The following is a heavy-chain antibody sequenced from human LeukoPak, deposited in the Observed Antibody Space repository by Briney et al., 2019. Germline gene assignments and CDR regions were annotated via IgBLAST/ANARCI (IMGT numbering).Heavy chain of an antibody. CDR3: ASEKEGYDYYDSSGLYYFDY. J-gene: IGHJ4*02. CDR2: IYHSGST. CDR1: GYSISSGYY. D-gene: IGHD3-22*01. V-gene: IGHV4-38-2*02. Sequence: SETLSLTCTVSGYSISSGYYWGWIRQPPGKGLEWIGSIYHSGSTYYNPSLKSRVTISVDTSKNQFSLKLSSVTAADTAVYYCASEKEGYDYYDSSGLYYFDYWGQGTLVTVSS.